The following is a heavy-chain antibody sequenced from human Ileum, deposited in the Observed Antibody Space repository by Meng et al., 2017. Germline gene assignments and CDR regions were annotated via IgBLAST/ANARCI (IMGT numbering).Heavy chain of an antibody. CDR2: INHNGNT. CDR1: GGSISGKNW. Sequence: VQLQVSGPRLVKASGNLSLPCAVSGGSISGKNWWSWVRQPPEKGLEWIGEINHNGNTNYNPSLKSRVTISLDKSKNDFSLNLSSVTAADTAVYYCVRGHVVVESTDAFDIWGQGTLVTVSS. V-gene: IGHV4-4*02. D-gene: IGHD2-15*01. CDR3: VRGHVVVESTDAFDI. J-gene: IGHJ3*02.